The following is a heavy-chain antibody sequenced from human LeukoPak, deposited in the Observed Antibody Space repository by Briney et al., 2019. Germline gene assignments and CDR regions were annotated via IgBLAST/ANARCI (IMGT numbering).Heavy chain of an antibody. Sequence: GRSLRLSCAASGFTFSTYSMHWIRQAPGKGLEWVAVISYDGSNKYYADSVKGRFTISRDNSKNTLYLQMNSLRAEDTAVYYCAKDQITMVRGVIGAFDYWGQGTLVTVSS. CDR2: ISYDGSNK. CDR3: AKDQITMVRGVIGAFDY. J-gene: IGHJ4*01. CDR1: GFTFSTYS. D-gene: IGHD3-10*01. V-gene: IGHV3-30*18.